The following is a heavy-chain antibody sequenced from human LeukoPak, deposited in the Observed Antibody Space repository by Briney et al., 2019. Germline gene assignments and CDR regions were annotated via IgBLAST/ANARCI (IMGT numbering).Heavy chain of an antibody. D-gene: IGHD3-10*01. CDR2: ISPSGNSK. V-gene: IGHV3-21*01. CDR1: TFTFSSYT. J-gene: IGHJ4*02. Sequence: GGSLRLSCATSTFTFSSYTMNWVRQAPGKGLEWVSSISPSGNSKYHADSVKGRCTISRDNAENSLYMQMNSLRAEDTGVYYCVRDFLGESGAGGYWGQGTLVTVSS. CDR3: VRDFLGESGAGGY.